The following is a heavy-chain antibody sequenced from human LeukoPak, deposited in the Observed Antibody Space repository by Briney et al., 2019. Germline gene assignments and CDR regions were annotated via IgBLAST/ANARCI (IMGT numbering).Heavy chain of an antibody. V-gene: IGHV3-23*01. CDR1: GFTFSGYA. Sequence: GGSLRLSCAASGFTFSGYAMSWVRQAPGKGLEWVSTITTSGGSTYYADSVKGRFSISRDNSNNTLYLHMNSLRAEDTAVYYCAKGVKVTNYWGQGTLVTVSS. CDR3: AKGVKVTNY. J-gene: IGHJ4*02. CDR2: ITTSGGST.